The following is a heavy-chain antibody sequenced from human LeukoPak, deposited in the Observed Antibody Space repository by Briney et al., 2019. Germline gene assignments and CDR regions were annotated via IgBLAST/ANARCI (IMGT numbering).Heavy chain of an antibody. CDR1: GFTFSTYA. CDR2: ISGSGAGK. J-gene: IGHJ3*02. V-gene: IGHV3-23*01. D-gene: IGHD4-17*01. CDR3: ANAAYGDYAGAFDI. Sequence: PGGSLRLSCAASGFTFSTYAMTWVRQAPGKGLEWVSSISGSGAGKFYAAPVKGRFTTSRDNSKNTLFVQMNNLRAEDTAVYYCANAAYGDYAGAFDIWGQGTMVIVSS.